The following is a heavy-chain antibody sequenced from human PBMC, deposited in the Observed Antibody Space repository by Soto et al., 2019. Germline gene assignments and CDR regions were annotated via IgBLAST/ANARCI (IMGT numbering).Heavy chain of an antibody. CDR1: GGSVSSESHY. CDR3: ARDQYDFRSGSYDYAMEV. D-gene: IGHD3-3*01. CDR2: IYYTGST. Sequence: QVQLQESGPGLVKPSETLSLTCTVSGGSVSSESHYWSWIRQTPGKGLEWIGYIYYTGSTNYNPPPRGRVTMSVDTSRDQVSRRLRSVTRADTAVYYCARDQYDFRSGSYDYAMEVWGQGTKVTVSS. J-gene: IGHJ6*02. V-gene: IGHV4-61*01.